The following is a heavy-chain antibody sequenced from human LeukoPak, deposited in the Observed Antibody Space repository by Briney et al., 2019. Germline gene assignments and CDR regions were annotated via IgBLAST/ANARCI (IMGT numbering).Heavy chain of an antibody. J-gene: IGHJ5*02. CDR2: ISTNGVST. D-gene: IGHD2-21*02. CDR3: VRRVTDHYNWFDP. CDR1: GFTFSNYG. Sequence: PGGSLRLSCAASGFTFSNYGMLWVRQAPGKGLQYVSAISTNGVSTYYADSVKGRFTISRDNSKDTLYLQMSSLRAEDTAVYYCVRRVTDHYNWFDPWGQGTLVSVSS. V-gene: IGHV3-64D*06.